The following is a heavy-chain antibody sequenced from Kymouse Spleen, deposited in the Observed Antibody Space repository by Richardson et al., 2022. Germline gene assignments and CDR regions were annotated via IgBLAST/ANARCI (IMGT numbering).Heavy chain of an antibody. Sequence: QVQLVQSGAEVKKPGASVKVSCKASGYTFTSYGISWVRQAPGQGLEWMGWISAYNGNTNYAQKLQGRVTMTTDTSTSTAYMELRSLRSDDTAVYYCARVELELYYYYYGMDVWGQGTTVTVSS. D-gene: IGHD1-7*01. J-gene: IGHJ6*02. CDR2: ISAYNGNT. CDR1: GYTFTSYG. V-gene: IGHV1-18*01. CDR3: ARVELELYYYYYGMDV.